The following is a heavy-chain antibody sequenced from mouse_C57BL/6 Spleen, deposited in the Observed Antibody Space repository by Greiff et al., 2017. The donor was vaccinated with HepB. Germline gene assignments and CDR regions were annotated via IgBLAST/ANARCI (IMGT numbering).Heavy chain of an antibody. V-gene: IGHV2-2*01. D-gene: IGHD2-3*01. CDR3: ARIYDGYLAWFAY. CDR2: VWSGGST. J-gene: IGHJ3*01. CDR1: GFSLTSYG. Sequence: VQLQESGPGLVQPSQRLSITCTVSGFSLTSYGVHWVRQSPGKGLEWLGVVWSGGSTDYNAAFISRLSISKDNSKSQVFFKMNSLQADDTAIYYCARIYDGYLAWFAYWGQGTLVTVSA.